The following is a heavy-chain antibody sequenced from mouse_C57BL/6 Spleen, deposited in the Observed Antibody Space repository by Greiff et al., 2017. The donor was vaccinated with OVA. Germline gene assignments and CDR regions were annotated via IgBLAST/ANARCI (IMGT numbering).Heavy chain of an antibody. D-gene: IGHD1-1*01. CDR2: IDPSDSYT. V-gene: IGHV1-59*01. Sequence: QVQLQQSGAELVRPGTSVKLSCKASGYTFTSYWMHWVKQRPGQGLEWIGVIDPSDSYTNYNQKFKGKATLTVDTSSSTAYMQLSSLTSEDSAVYYCARSGLRDYWGQGTTLTVSS. J-gene: IGHJ2*01. CDR1: GYTFTSYW. CDR3: ARSGLRDY.